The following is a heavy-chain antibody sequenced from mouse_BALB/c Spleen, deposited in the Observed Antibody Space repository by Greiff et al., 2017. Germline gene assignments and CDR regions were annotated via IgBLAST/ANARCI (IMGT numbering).Heavy chain of an antibody. D-gene: IGHD2-14*01. CDR3: ARLYRYDEGPDY. CDR1: GFTFSSYA. J-gene: IGHJ2*01. Sequence: DVHLVESGGGLVKPGGSLKLSCAASGFTFSSYAMSWVRQTPEKGLEWVASISSGGSTNYPDGVKGGFTISRDNARNILYLQMSSRRSEDTAMYYCARLYRYDEGPDYWGQGTTLTVSA. V-gene: IGHV5-6-5*01. CDR2: ISSGGST.